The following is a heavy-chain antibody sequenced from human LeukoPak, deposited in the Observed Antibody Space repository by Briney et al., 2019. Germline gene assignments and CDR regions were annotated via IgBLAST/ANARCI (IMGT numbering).Heavy chain of an antibody. D-gene: IGHD3-22*01. CDR2: INHSGST. V-gene: IGHV4-34*01. J-gene: IGHJ4*02. CDR3: ARGGRSLGKYYDSSGYYYFDY. CDR1: GGSFSGYY. Sequence: SETLSLTCAVYGGSFSGYYWSWIRQPPGKGLEWIGEINHSGSTNYNPSLKSRVTISVDTSRNQFSLKLSSVTAADTAVYYCARGGRSLGKYYDSSGYYYFDYWGQGTLVTVSS.